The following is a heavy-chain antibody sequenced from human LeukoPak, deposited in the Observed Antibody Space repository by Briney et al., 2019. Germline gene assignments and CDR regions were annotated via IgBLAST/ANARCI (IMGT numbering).Heavy chain of an antibody. CDR2: IYYSGST. CDR3: AKLQSGAYYSPFDN. CDR1: GGSISSYY. V-gene: IGHV4-39*01. Sequence: SETLSLTCTVSGGSISSYYWGWIRQSPGKGLEWIGTIYYSGSTYYNPSLKSRVTISVDTSKNQFSLKLSSVTATDTAVYYCAKLQSGAYYSPFDNWGQGTLVTVSS. D-gene: IGHD1-26*01. J-gene: IGHJ4*02.